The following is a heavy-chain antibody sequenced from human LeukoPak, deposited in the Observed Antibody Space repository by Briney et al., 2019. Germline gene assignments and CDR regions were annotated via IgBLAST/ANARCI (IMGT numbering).Heavy chain of an antibody. CDR1: GFTFSSYE. CDR2: INLNGSDK. V-gene: IGHV3-7*01. J-gene: IGHJ4*02. Sequence: AGGSLRLSCAASGFTFSSYEMNWVRQAPGKGLEWVANINLNGSDKFYVDSVKGRFTISRDNAKNSLSLQMNSLGAEDTAVYYCAREPNSFDYWGQGTLVTVSS. CDR3: AREPNSFDY.